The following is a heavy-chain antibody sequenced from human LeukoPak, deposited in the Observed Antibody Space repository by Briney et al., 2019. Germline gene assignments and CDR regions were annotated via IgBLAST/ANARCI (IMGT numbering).Heavy chain of an antibody. J-gene: IGHJ4*02. Sequence: SETLSLTCTVSGGSISNYYWSWIRQPPGKGLEWIGYIYYSGSTNYNPSLKSRVTISVDTSKNQFSLKLSSVTAADTAVYYCAREVAVAGTGYFDYWGQGTLVTVSS. CDR2: IYYSGST. V-gene: IGHV4-59*01. D-gene: IGHD6-19*01. CDR3: AREVAVAGTGYFDY. CDR1: GGSISNYY.